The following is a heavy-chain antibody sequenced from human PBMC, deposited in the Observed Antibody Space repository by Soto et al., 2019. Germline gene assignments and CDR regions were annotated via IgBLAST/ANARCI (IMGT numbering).Heavy chain of an antibody. D-gene: IGHD1-26*01. J-gene: IGHJ4*02. CDR1: GYIFTGYY. CDR3: ARVMSGSYLGHGYYFDY. V-gene: IGHV1-2*02. Sequence: QVQLVQSGAEVKKPGASVKVSCKASGYIFTGYYMHWVRQAPGQGLEWMGWIDPNSGGTDYAQKVQGRVTMTRGTSISTAYMELSRLRVDDTAVYYCARVMSGSYLGHGYYFDYWGQGTLVTVSS. CDR2: IDPNSGGT.